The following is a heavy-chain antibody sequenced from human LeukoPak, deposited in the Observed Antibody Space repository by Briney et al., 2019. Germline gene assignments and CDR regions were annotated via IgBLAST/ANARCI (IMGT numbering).Heavy chain of an antibody. CDR2: INPKSGAT. Sequence: ASVKVSCKTSGYTFTAYYMHWVRQAPGQGLEWMGWINPKSGATDCAQKFQGRVTMTRDTSISTAYLELSTLRPDDTAVYYCVPERGASWQYFDYWGQGTLVTVSS. CDR3: VPERGASWQYFDY. CDR1: GYTFTAYY. J-gene: IGHJ4*02. D-gene: IGHD2-2*01. V-gene: IGHV1-2*02.